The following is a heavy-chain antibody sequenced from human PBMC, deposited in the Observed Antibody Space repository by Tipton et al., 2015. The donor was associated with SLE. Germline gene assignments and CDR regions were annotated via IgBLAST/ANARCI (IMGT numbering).Heavy chain of an antibody. V-gene: IGHV4-34*01. CDR2: INHSGST. Sequence: TLSLTCAVYGGSFSGYYWSWIRQPPGKGLEWIGEINHSGSTNYNPSLKSRVTISVDTSKNQFSLKLSSVTAADTAVYYCASYLGRHAFDIWGQGTMVTVSS. CDR1: GGSFSGYY. CDR3: ASYLGRHAFDI. D-gene: IGHD3-16*01. J-gene: IGHJ3*02.